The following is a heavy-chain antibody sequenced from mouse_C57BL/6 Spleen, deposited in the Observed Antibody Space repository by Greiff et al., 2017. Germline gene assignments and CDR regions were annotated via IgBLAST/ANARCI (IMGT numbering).Heavy chain of an antibody. CDR3: AARGYSNYEGLFAY. Sequence: QVQLQQPGAELVKPGASVKLSCKASGYTFTSYWMQWVKQRPGQGLEWIGEIDPSDSYTNYNQKFKGKATLTVDTSSSTAYMQLSSLTSEDSAVYYCAARGYSNYEGLFAYWGQGTLVTVSA. V-gene: IGHV1-50*01. CDR1: GYTFTSYW. J-gene: IGHJ3*01. D-gene: IGHD2-5*01. CDR2: IDPSDSYT.